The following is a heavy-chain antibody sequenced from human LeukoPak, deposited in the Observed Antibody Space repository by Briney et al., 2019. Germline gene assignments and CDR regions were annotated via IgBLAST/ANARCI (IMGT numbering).Heavy chain of an antibody. D-gene: IGHD5-12*01. V-gene: IGHV1-69*06. CDR1: GGTFSSYA. CDR3: ARGVSWGWLRLLGWFDP. J-gene: IGHJ5*02. CDR2: IIPIFGTA. Sequence: ASVKVSCKASGGTFSSYAISWVRQAPGQALEWMGGIIPIFGTANYAQKFQGRVTITADKSTSTAYMELSSLRSEDTAVYYCARGVSWGWLRLLGWFDPWGQGTLVTVSS.